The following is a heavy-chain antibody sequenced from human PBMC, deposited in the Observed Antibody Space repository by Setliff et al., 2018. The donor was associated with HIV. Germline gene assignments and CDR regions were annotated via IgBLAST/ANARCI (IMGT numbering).Heavy chain of an antibody. V-gene: IGHV4-59*01. D-gene: IGHD3-22*01. J-gene: IGHJ4*02. Sequence: PSETLSLTCTVSGGSISPYYWSWIRQPPGKGLEWIGYIYYSGSTNYNPSLKSRITISVDTSKNQFSLKLSSVTAADTAVYYCAREATYYYDGSGYYYFDYWGRGTLVTVSS. CDR3: AREATYYYDGSGYYYFDY. CDR2: IYYSGST. CDR1: GGSISPYY.